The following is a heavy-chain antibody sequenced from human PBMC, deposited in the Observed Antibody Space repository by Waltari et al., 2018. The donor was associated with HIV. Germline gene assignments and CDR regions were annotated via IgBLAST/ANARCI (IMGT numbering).Heavy chain of an antibody. Sequence: QVQLVQSGAEVKKPGASVPVYCRDSGYTFTSYGISWVRPAPGQGREWMGWSSAYNGNTNYAQKLPGRVTMTTDTSTSTAYMELSSLRSDGAAVYYWASYSSGWPYSYGMDVWGQGTTVTVSS. J-gene: IGHJ6*02. CDR3: ASYSSGWPYSYGMDV. V-gene: IGHV1-18*01. CDR2: SSAYNGNT. CDR1: GYTFTSYG. D-gene: IGHD6-19*01.